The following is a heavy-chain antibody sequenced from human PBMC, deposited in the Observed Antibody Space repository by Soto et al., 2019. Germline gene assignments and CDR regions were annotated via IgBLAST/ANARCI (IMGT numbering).Heavy chain of an antibody. CDR1: GSSMSSGYY. Sequence: ETLSLTCAVSGSSMSSGYYWGWMRQPPGKGVEWIGGIHHSGTTYYNPSLKNRVSLSVDTSKNHCSLNLNYLHAADTAVYYCARIMFCINGVCRPLYGMDAWAQGAPVTVSS. D-gene: IGHD2-8*01. CDR3: ARIMFCINGVCRPLYGMDA. J-gene: IGHJ6*02. V-gene: IGHV4-38-2*01. CDR2: IHHSGTT.